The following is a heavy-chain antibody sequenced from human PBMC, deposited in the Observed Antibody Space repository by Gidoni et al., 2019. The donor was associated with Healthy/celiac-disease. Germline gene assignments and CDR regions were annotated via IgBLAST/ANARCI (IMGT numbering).Heavy chain of an antibody. CDR3: ARERRDSSGYYYDY. CDR2: IYYSGST. D-gene: IGHD3-22*01. J-gene: IGHJ4*02. CDR1: GGSISSGGYY. Sequence: QVQLQESGPGLVKPSQTLSLTCTVSGGSISSGGYYWSWLRQHPGKGLEWIGYIYYSGSTYYNLSLKSRVTISVDTSKNQFSLKLSSVTAADTAVYYCARERRDSSGYYYDYWGQGTLVTVSS. V-gene: IGHV4-31*03.